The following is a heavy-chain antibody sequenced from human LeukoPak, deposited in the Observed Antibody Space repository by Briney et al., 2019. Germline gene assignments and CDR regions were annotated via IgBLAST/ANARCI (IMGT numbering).Heavy chain of an antibody. D-gene: IGHD5-24*01. Sequence: PGASVEVSCKASGGTFSSYAISWVRQAPGQGLEWMGGIIPIFGTANYAQKFQGRVTITADKSTSTAYMELSSLRSEDTAVYYCARVEMATMAFDYWGQGTLVTVSS. J-gene: IGHJ4*02. CDR3: ARVEMATMAFDY. CDR1: GGTFSSYA. V-gene: IGHV1-69*06. CDR2: IIPIFGTA.